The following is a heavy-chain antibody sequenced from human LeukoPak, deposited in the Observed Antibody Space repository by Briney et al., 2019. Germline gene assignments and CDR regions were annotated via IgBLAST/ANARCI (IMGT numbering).Heavy chain of an antibody. CDR3: ARDGVYSSNFDAFDI. Sequence: ASVKVSCKASGYTFTNYYMHWVRQAPGQGLEWMGWINPSSGGTDYAQKFQGRVTMTRDTSISTAYMELSSLKSDDTAVYYCARDGVYSSNFDAFDIWGQGTMVTVSS. D-gene: IGHD6-13*01. CDR2: INPSSGGT. CDR1: GYTFTNYY. V-gene: IGHV1-2*02. J-gene: IGHJ3*02.